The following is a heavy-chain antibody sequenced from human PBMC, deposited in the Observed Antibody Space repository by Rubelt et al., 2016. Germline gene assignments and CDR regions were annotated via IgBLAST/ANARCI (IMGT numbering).Heavy chain of an antibody. V-gene: IGHV5-10-1*03. J-gene: IGHJ4*02. D-gene: IGHD3-3*01. CDR3: AIYDVWSGYYLDY. CDR2: IDPSDSYT. CDR1: GYSFTSYW. Sequence: EVQLVQSGAEVKKPGESLRISCKGSGYSFTSYWISWVRQMPGKGLEWMGRIDPSDSYTNYSPSFQGNVTSSADKSISTAYLQWSSLKASDTAMYYCAIYDVWSGYYLDYWGQGTLVTVSS.